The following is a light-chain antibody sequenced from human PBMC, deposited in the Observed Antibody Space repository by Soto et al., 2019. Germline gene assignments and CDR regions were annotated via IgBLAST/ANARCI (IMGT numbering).Light chain of an antibody. V-gene: IGKV1-39*01. CDR1: QSIRSY. J-gene: IGKJ1*01. CDR3: QQYSVYWT. Sequence: DIQLTQSPSSLSASVGDKVTITCRASQSIRSYLNWVQQKPGKAPKLLIYDASSLQTGVPSRFSGSGSGTEFTLTINSLQPDDFATYYCQQYSVYWTFGQGTKVDIK. CDR2: DAS.